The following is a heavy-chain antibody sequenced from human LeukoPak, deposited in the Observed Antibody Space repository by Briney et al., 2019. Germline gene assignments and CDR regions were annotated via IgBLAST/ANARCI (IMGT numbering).Heavy chain of an antibody. Sequence: GGSLRLSCAASGFTFSRYAMSWVRQAPGKGLEWVSAISGSGGSTYYADSVKGRFTISRDNSKNTLYLQMNSLRAEDTALYYCAKDGMYSSSSSYYFDYWGPGTLVTVSS. D-gene: IGHD6-6*01. J-gene: IGHJ4*02. CDR1: GFTFSRYA. V-gene: IGHV3-23*01. CDR2: ISGSGGST. CDR3: AKDGMYSSSSSYYFDY.